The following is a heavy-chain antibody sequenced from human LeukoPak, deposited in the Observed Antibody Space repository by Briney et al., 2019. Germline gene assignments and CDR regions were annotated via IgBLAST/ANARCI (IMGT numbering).Heavy chain of an antibody. Sequence: SETLSLTCAVYGGSFGCYYWSWIRQPPGKGLKWIGEINHIGSPNYNPSLKSRVTISVDTSKHQFSLKLSSVTAADTAVYFCARGSHSLFDCWGQGTLVTVSS. CDR2: INHIGSP. D-gene: IGHD5-18*01. CDR1: GGSFGCYY. V-gene: IGHV4-34*01. CDR3: ARGSHSLFDC. J-gene: IGHJ4*02.